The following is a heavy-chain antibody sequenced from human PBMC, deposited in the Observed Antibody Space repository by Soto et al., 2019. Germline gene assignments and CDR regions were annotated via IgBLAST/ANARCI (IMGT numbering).Heavy chain of an antibody. CDR3: ARMDGDYNYYGLDV. CDR2: FFSDAER. V-gene: IGHV2-26*01. D-gene: IGHD4-17*01. CDR1: GFSLTNGRMG. J-gene: IGHJ6*02. Sequence: PTETLPLTCSVSGFSLTNGRMGVSWIRQPPGKALEWLAHFFSDAERSYSTSMQSRFNMYKDSSGSQVVLTMTNMAPADTATYYCARMDGDYNYYGLDVWGHGIAVTVSS.